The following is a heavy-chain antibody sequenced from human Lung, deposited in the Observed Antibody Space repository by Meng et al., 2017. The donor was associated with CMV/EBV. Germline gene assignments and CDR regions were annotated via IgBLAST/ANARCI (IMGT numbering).Heavy chain of an antibody. Sequence: GESXKISXAASGFTFSDYYMSWIRQAPGKGLEWVSYISSSGSTIYYADSVKGRFTISRDNAKNSLYLQMNSLRAEDTAVYYCARGRIAVAVLFDPWGQGTLVTVSS. CDR3: ARGRIAVAVLFDP. CDR1: GFTFSDYY. V-gene: IGHV3-11*01. CDR2: ISSSGSTI. J-gene: IGHJ5*02. D-gene: IGHD6-19*01.